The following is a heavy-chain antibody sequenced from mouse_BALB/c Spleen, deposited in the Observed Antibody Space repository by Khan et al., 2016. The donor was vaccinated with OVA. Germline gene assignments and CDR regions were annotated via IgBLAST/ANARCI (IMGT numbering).Heavy chain of an antibody. Sequence: VQLQQSGAELVRPGVSVKISCKGSGYTFTDFTIHWVKQSHAKSLEWIGVISTYYGDANYNQNFKGKATMTVDKSSTTAYMELARLTSEDSALXCCARGGGGDRFAYWGQGTLVTVSA. CDR3: ARGGGGDRFAY. J-gene: IGHJ3*01. V-gene: IGHV1S137*01. CDR2: ISTYYGDA. CDR1: GYTFTDFT.